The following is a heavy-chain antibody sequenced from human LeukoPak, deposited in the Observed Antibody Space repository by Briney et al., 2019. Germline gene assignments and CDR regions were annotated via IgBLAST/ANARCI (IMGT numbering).Heavy chain of an antibody. D-gene: IGHD3-22*01. CDR1: GGSISSYY. J-gene: IGHJ4*02. Sequence: PSETLSLTCTVSGGSISSYYWSWIRQPPGKGLEWIGCIHYSGSTNYNPSLKSRVTISVDTSKNQFSPKLSSVTAAGTAAYYCARVRDRSSYFYDLDYWGQGTLVTVSS. V-gene: IGHV4-59*01. CDR3: ARVRDRSSYFYDLDY. CDR2: IHYSGST.